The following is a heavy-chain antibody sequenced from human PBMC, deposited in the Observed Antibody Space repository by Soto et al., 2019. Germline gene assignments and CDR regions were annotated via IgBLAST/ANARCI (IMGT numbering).Heavy chain of an antibody. CDR3: ARAATYGFQIDY. CDR1: GGSISSYY. Sequence: PSETLSLTCTVSGGSISSYYWSWIRQPPGKGLEWIGYIYYSGSTNYNPSLKSRVTISVDTSKNQFSLKLSSVTAADTAVYYCARAATYGFQIDYWGQGTLVTVSS. CDR2: IYYSGST. V-gene: IGHV4-59*08. J-gene: IGHJ4*02. D-gene: IGHD3-10*01.